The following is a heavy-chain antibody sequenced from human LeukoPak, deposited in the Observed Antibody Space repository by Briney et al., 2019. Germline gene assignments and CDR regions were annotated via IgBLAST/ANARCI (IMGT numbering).Heavy chain of an antibody. Sequence: SETLSLTCAVYGGSFSGYYWSWLRQPPGKGLEWIGEINHSGSTNYNPSLKSRVTISVDTSKNQFSLKLSSVTAADTAVYYCARRGYDILTGYYRFDYWGQGTLVTVSS. CDR3: ARRGYDILTGYYRFDY. CDR1: GGSFSGYY. CDR2: INHSGST. D-gene: IGHD3-9*01. J-gene: IGHJ4*02. V-gene: IGHV4-34*01.